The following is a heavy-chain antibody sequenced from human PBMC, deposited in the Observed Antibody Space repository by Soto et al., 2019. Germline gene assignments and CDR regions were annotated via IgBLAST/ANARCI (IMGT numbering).Heavy chain of an antibody. Sequence: PSETLSLTCTVSGDSVNSNNVYWGWVRQPPGRRLEFIGNVYYSGITYYNPAFESRVTISVDTSKNQFSLRLTSVTAADTAVYYCARHFGSCLREIDFRGRGTPVTVSS. J-gene: IGHJ4*02. D-gene: IGHD3-16*01. CDR2: VYYSGIT. V-gene: IGHV4-39*01. CDR3: ARHFGSCLREIDF. CDR1: GDSVNSNNVY.